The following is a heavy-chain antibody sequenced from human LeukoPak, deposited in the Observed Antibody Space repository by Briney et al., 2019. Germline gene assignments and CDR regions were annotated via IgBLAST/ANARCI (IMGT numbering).Heavy chain of an antibody. Sequence: GASVKVSCKASGHIFTAYYMFWVRQAPGQGLEWMGRINPNSGGTNYAPKFQGRVTMTRDTSISTAYMELSGLTSDDTAVYFCATYYSDTSARDWGQGTLVTVSS. CDR3: ATYYSDTSARD. D-gene: IGHD3-22*01. CDR1: GHIFTAYY. CDR2: INPNSGGT. V-gene: IGHV1-2*06. J-gene: IGHJ4*02.